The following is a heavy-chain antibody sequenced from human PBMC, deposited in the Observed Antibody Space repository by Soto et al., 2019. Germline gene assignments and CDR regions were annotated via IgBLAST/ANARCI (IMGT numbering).Heavy chain of an antibody. D-gene: IGHD3-3*01. CDR2: ISAYNGNT. J-gene: IGHJ3*02. Sequence: ASVKVSCKASGYTFTSYGISWVRQAPGQGLEWMGWISAYNGNTNYAQKLQGRVTMTTDTSTSTAYMELRSLRSDDTAVYYCARPLYYALNGAFDIWGQGTMVTVSS. CDR1: GYTFTSYG. V-gene: IGHV1-18*01. CDR3: ARPLYYALNGAFDI.